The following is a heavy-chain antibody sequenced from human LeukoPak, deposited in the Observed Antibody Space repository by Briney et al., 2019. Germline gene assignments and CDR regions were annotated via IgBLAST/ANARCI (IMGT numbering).Heavy chain of an antibody. Sequence: SETLSLTCTVSGASISSYYWSWIRQPPGKGLEWLGYIYYSGSTNYNPSLKSRVTISVDTSKNQFSLKLSSVTAADTAVYYCARDPYGDYADAFDIWGQGTMVTVSS. CDR3: ARDPYGDYADAFDI. CDR1: GASISSYY. V-gene: IGHV4-59*01. J-gene: IGHJ3*02. D-gene: IGHD4-17*01. CDR2: IYYSGST.